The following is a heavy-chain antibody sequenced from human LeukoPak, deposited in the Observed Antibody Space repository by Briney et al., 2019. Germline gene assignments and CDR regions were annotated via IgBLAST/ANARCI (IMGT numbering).Heavy chain of an antibody. V-gene: IGHV3-9*01. CDR2: ISWNSGSI. J-gene: IGHJ4*02. D-gene: IGHD3-22*01. CDR1: GFTFDDYA. CDR3: ARRGYYDYSGYDY. Sequence: GGSLRLSCAASGFTFDDYAMHWVRQAPGKGLEWVSGISWNSGSIGYADSVKGRFTISRDNAKNSLYLQMNSLRAEDTAVYYCARRGYYDYSGYDYWGQGTLVTVSS.